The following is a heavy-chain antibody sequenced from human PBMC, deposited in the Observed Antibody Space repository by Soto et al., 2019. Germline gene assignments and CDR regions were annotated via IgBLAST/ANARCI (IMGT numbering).Heavy chain of an antibody. CDR2: INAGNGNT. V-gene: IGHV1-3*01. J-gene: IGHJ4*02. CDR3: ARGLSAYYSDY. D-gene: IGHD3-3*02. CDR1: GYTFTSYA. Sequence: QVQLVQSGAEVKKPGASVKVSCKASGYTFTSYAMHWVRQAPGQRLEWMGWINAGNGNTKYSQKFEGRVTITRDTSASTAYMELSSLRSEDTAVYYCARGLSAYYSDYWGQGTLVTVSS.